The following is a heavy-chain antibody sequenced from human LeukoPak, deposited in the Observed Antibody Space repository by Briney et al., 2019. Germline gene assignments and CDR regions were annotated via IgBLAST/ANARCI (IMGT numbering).Heavy chain of an antibody. Sequence: GGSLRLSCAASGFTFSSFSMNWVRQAPGKGLEWVSAISGSGGSTYYADSVKGRFTISRDNSKNTLYLQMNSLRAEDTAVYYCAKGSGYYPEYFQHWGQGTLVTVSS. CDR3: AKGSGYYPEYFQH. V-gene: IGHV3-23*01. CDR2: ISGSGGST. D-gene: IGHD3-22*01. J-gene: IGHJ1*01. CDR1: GFTFSSFS.